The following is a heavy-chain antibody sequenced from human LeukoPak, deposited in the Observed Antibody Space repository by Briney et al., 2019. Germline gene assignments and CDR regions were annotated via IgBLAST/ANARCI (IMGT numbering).Heavy chain of an antibody. CDR2: IYDSGST. J-gene: IGHJ6*03. CDR3: ARGGSYYDFWSGYYDYYYYMDV. D-gene: IGHD3-3*01. V-gene: IGHV4-59*01. Sequence: SETLSLTCSVSGGSISSYYWSWIRQPPGKGLERIGNIYDSGSTSYNPTLQSRVSISIDTSNNQFSLRLTSVTAADTAVYYCARGGSYYDFWSGYYDYYYYMDVWGKGTTVTVSS. CDR1: GGSISSYY.